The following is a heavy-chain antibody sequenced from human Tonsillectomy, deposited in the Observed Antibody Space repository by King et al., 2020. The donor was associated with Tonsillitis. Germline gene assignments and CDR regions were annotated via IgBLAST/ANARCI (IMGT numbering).Heavy chain of an antibody. CDR1: GFTVSSNY. CDR2: IYSGGST. V-gene: IGHV3-53*04. Sequence: VQLVESGGGLVQPGGSLRLSCAASGFTVSSNYMSWVRQAPGKGLEWVSVIYSGGSTYYADSVKGRFTISRHNSKNTLYLQMNSLRAEDTAVYYCARARRAVTTGGPYYYYYYMDVWGKGTTVTVSS. CDR3: ARARRAVTTGGPYYYYYYMDV. J-gene: IGHJ6*03. D-gene: IGHD4-17*01.